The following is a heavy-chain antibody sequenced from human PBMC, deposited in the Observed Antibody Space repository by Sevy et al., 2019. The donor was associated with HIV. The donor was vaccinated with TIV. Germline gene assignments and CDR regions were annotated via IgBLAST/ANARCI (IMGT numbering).Heavy chain of an antibody. V-gene: IGHV3-30-3*01. Sequence: GGSLRLSCAASGFTFSSYAMHWVRQAPGKGLEWVAVISYDGSNKYYADSVKGRFTISRDNSKNTLYLQMNSLRAEDMAGWKGADGMDGRYCSSTSCRGRNYYYYGMDFWGQGTTVTVSS. CDR2: ISYDGSNK. J-gene: IGHJ6*02. CDR3: ADGMDGRYCSSTSCRGRNYYYYGMDF. CDR1: GFTFSSYA. D-gene: IGHD2-2*01.